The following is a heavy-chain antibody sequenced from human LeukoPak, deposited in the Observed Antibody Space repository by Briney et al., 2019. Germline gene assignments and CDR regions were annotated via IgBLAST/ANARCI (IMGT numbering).Heavy chain of an antibody. CDR1: GGSISSGSYY. V-gene: IGHV4-61*01. CDR2: IYYSGST. J-gene: IGHJ3*02. Sequence: NPSETLSLTCTVSGGSISSGSYYWSWIRQPPGKGLEWIGYIYYSGSTNYNPSLKSRVTISVDTSKNQFSLKLSSVTAADTAVYYCARDSAYYDFWSGYYTPYAFDIWGQGTMVTVSS. CDR3: ARDSAYYDFWSGYYTPYAFDI. D-gene: IGHD3-3*01.